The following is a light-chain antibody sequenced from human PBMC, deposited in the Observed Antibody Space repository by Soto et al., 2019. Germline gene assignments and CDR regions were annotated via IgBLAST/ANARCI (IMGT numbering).Light chain of an antibody. J-gene: IGKJ3*01. V-gene: IGKV1-5*01. Sequence: DIQMTQSPSTLSASVGDRVTITCRASQSISRSLAWYKQKSGKAPKLLIYDASSLESGVPSRFSGSAFGTEFTLTISGLQPDDFATYYCQQYQSYFLTFGPGTTVDMK. CDR2: DAS. CDR3: QQYQSYFLT. CDR1: QSISRS.